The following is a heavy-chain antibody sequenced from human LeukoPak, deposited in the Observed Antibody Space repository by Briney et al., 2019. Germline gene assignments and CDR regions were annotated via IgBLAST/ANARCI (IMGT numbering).Heavy chain of an antibody. CDR2: IYHSRTA. V-gene: IGHV4-39*01. CDR3: ASSDDNVWRSHRLYNIRIDY. D-gene: IGHD3-16*02. Sequence: PSETLSLTCTVSGGSISSSSYFWGWIRQPPGKGLEWIGSIYHSRTAYYNPSLKNRVTISVDTSKNQFSLRLSSVTAADTATYYCASSDDNVWRSHRLYNIRIDYWGQGTLVTVSS. J-gene: IGHJ4*02. CDR1: GGSISSSSYF.